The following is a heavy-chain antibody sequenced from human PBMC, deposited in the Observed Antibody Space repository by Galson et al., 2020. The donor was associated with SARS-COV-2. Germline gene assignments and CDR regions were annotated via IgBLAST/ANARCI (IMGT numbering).Heavy chain of an antibody. CDR3: AKDTGGYYYGSGSYEFDY. V-gene: IGHV3-30*18. CDR2: ISYDGSNK. J-gene: IGHJ4*02. D-gene: IGHD3-10*01. Sequence: GGSLRLSCAASGFTFSSYGMHWVRQAPGKGLEWVAVISYDGSNKYYADSVKGRFTISRDNSKNTLYLQMNSLRAEDTAVYYCAKDTGGYYYGSGSYEFDYWGQGTLVTVSS. CDR1: GFTFSSYG.